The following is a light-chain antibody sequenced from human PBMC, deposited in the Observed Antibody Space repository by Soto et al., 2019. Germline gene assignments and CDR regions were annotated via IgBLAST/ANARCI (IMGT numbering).Light chain of an antibody. CDR3: QQYGSSPWT. J-gene: IGKJ1*01. CDR2: GAS. Sequence: EIVVTQSPGTLSLSPGERATLSCRASQSVSSNYLAWYQQKPGQAPRPLIYGASTRATGIPDRFSGSGAGTDFTLTLSRLESEDCAVYYCQQYGSSPWTFGQGTKVELK. CDR1: QSVSSNY. V-gene: IGKV3-20*01.